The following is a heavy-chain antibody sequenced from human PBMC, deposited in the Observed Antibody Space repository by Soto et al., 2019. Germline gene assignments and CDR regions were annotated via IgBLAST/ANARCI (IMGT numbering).Heavy chain of an antibody. Sequence: EVQLLESGGGLVQPGGSLRLSCAASGFTFSSYAMSWVRQAPGKGLEWVSAISGSGGSTYYADSVKGRFTISRDNSKKTQYLQMNSLRDEEPAVYYCEKGREPYYDYVWGSYRQIYPFDYWGQGTLVTVSS. J-gene: IGHJ4*02. CDR3: EKGREPYYDYVWGSYRQIYPFDY. CDR1: GFTFSSYA. D-gene: IGHD3-16*02. V-gene: IGHV3-23*01. CDR2: ISGSGGST.